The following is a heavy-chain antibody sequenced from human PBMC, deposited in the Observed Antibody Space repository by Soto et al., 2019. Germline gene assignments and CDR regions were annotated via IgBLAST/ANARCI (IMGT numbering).Heavy chain of an antibody. Sequence: QVQLQESGPGLVKPSGTLSLTCAVSGDSISNSRWWTWVRQPPGKGLEWIGDIFHSGDTNYNPSLKRRVFISVDKSQNQFSLKVSSVTAAATAVYYCAYSTGWYRHDVWGQGTLVTVSS. V-gene: IGHV4-4*02. CDR1: GDSISNSRW. J-gene: IGHJ3*01. CDR3: AYSTGWYRHDV. D-gene: IGHD6-19*01. CDR2: IFHSGDT.